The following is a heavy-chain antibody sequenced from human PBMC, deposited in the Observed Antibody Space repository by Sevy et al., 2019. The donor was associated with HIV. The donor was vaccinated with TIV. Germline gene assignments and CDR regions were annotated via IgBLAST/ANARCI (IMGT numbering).Heavy chain of an antibody. CDR3: ARDPRIYGDYLLAYFDY. CDR1: GLTPSSYG. D-gene: IGHD4-17*01. J-gene: IGHJ4*02. V-gene: IGHV3-33*01. Sequence: GGSLRLSCAASGLTPSSYGIHWVRQAPGKGLECVAVIGDDGNNKFYADSLKGRFTISREDSKNKVFLQMDSLRAEDTAVYYCARDPRIYGDYLLAYFDYWGQGTLVTVSS. CDR2: IGDDGNNK.